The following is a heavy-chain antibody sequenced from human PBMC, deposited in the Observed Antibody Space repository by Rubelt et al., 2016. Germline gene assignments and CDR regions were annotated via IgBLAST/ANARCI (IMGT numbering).Heavy chain of an antibody. D-gene: IGHD2-8*01. CDR2: IYSGGST. CDR3: ARNSAYGMDV. CDR1: GFAVSSNY. V-gene: IGHV3-66*01. Sequence: EVQLVESGGGLVQPGESLRLSCAASGFAVSSNYMSWVRQAPARGLEWVSIIYSGGSTYYADSVQGRFTISRDNSKKTLHLQMNSLRVEDTAVYYCARNSAYGMDVWGQGTTVTVSS. J-gene: IGHJ6*02.